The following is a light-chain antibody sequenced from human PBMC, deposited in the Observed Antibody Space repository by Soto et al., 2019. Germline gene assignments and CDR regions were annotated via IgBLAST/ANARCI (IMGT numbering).Light chain of an antibody. Sequence: AIRMTQSPSPFSASTGDRVTITCRASQGISSYLAWYQQKPGKAPKLLIYAASTLQSGVPSRFSGSGSGTDFTLTISGLQSEDFATYYCQQYYSYPRTFGQGTKLEIK. V-gene: IGKV1-8*01. CDR3: QQYYSYPRT. CDR1: QGISSY. CDR2: AAS. J-gene: IGKJ2*01.